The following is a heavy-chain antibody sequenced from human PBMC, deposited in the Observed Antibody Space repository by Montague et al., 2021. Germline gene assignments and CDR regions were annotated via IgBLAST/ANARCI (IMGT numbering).Heavy chain of an antibody. CDR1: TFTFDDYS. J-gene: IGHJ6*02. CDR3: ARDMNPQPPRVRGVDGTDYYYYGMDV. D-gene: IGHD3-10*01. Sequence: SLRLSCAASTFTFDDYSMHWVRQGPGKGLEWVSGISWNGGFKGYADSVKGRFTISRDNAKNSLYLQMNSLRTEDTALYFCARDMNPQPPRVRGVDGTDYYYYGMDVGGQGTTVTVSS. CDR2: ISWNGGFK. V-gene: IGHV3-9*01.